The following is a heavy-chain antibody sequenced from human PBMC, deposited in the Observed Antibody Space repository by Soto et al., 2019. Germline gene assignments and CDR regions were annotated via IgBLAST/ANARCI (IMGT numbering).Heavy chain of an antibody. CDR1: GFSFSSYG. CDR3: AKERMEQHQLLPFFDY. CDR2: ISYDGSNK. J-gene: IGHJ4*02. Sequence: PGGSLRLSCAASGFSFSSYGMHWLRQAAGKGLEWVAVISYDGSNKYYADSVRGRFTISRDNSKNTLYLQMNSLRPEDTAVFYCAKERMEQHQLLPFFDYWGQGTLVTVSS. V-gene: IGHV3-30*18. D-gene: IGHD2-2*01.